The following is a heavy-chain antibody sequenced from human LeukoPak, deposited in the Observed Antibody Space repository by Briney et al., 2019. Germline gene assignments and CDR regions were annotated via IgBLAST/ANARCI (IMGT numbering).Heavy chain of an antibody. Sequence: ETLSLTCAVYGGSFSGYYWSWIRQPPGKGLEWVANIKQDGSEKYYVDSVKGRFTISRDNAKNSLYLQMNSLRAEDTAVYYCARDHPVYGMDVWGQGTTVTVSS. CDR3: ARDHPVYGMDV. CDR2: IKQDGSEK. CDR1: GGSFSGYY. J-gene: IGHJ6*02. V-gene: IGHV3-7*01.